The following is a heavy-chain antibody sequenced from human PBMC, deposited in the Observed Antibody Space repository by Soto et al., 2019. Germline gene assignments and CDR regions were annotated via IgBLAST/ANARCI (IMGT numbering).Heavy chain of an antibody. V-gene: IGHV3-21*01. CDR3: ARDQVPGLDAFDI. CDR2: ISRSAGDT. Sequence: GGSLRLSCAASGFTFSSYSMNWVRQAPGKGLEWVSSISRSAGDTYYADSVKGRFTISRDNAKNSMYLQMNSLRAEDTAVYYCARDQVPGLDAFDIWGQGTMVTVS. CDR1: GFTFSSYS. J-gene: IGHJ3*02.